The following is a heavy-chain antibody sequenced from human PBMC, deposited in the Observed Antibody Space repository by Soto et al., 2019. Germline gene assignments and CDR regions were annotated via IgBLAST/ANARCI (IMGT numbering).Heavy chain of an antibody. D-gene: IGHD2-21*02. CDR2: INPYTGGT. CDR1: GYTFTGYY. CDR3: ATQFHHCGGDCYRGPYFGMDV. J-gene: IGHJ6*02. Sequence: QVQLVQSGSEVKEPGASVKVSCKASGYTFTGYYVLWVRQAPGQGPECMGWINPYTGGTNYAQKFQGRVTMTRDTSISTAYMELSKWISDDTAVYYCATQFHHCGGDCYRGPYFGMDVWGQGTTVTVSS. V-gene: IGHV1-2*02.